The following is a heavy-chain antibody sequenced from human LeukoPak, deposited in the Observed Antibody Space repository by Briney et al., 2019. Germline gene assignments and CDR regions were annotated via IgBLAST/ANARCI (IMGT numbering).Heavy chain of an antibody. J-gene: IGHJ4*02. CDR2: IYHSGST. Sequence: PSETLSLTCAVSGYSISSGYYWGWIRQPPGKGLEWIGSIYHSGSTYYNPSLKSRVTISVDTSKNQFSLKLSSVTAADTAVYYCARHQAIFGTDFGYWGQGTLVTVSS. CDR3: ARHQAIFGTDFGY. D-gene: IGHD3-3*01. V-gene: IGHV4-38-2*01. CDR1: GYSISSGYY.